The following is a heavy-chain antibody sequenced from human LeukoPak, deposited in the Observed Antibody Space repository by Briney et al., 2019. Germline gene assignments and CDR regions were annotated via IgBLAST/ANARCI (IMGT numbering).Heavy chain of an antibody. J-gene: IGHJ1*01. V-gene: IGHV1-18*01. CDR2: ISGDNGNT. Sequence: ASVKVSCKASGYAFTTYGIGWVRQAPGQGLEWMGWISGDNGNTNYAQNLQGRITMATDTSTSTAYMELRSFRSDDTAVYYCARDSADCSGGSCYSAEYFQHWGQGTLVTVSS. CDR1: GYAFTTYG. CDR3: ARDSADCSGGSCYSAEYFQH. D-gene: IGHD2-15*01.